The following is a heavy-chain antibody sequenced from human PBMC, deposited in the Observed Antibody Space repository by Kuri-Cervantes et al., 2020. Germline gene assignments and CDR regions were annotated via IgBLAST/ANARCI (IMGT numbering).Heavy chain of an antibody. Sequence: GESLKISCAASGFIFSDYAIHWVRQAPGKGLEWVAVVSDDGSNRIYADSVKGRFTISRDNSKKTLYLQMTSLTTEDTAVYYCAKSGGATDYWGQGTLVTVSS. CDR2: VSDDGSNR. V-gene: IGHV3-30-3*02. CDR3: AKSGGATDY. D-gene: IGHD1-26*01. J-gene: IGHJ4*02. CDR1: GFIFSDYA.